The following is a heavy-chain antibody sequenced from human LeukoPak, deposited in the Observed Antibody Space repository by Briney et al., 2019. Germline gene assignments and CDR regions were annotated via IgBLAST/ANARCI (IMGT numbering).Heavy chain of an antibody. V-gene: IGHV4-4*07. J-gene: IGHJ4*02. CDR2: IYTSGST. D-gene: IGHD2-21*02. CDR1: GFTFSDYY. Sequence: GSLRLSCAASGFTFSDYYMSWIRQPAGKGLEWIGRIYTSGSTNYNPSLKSRVTMSVDTSKNQFSLKLSSVTAADTAVYYCARVSPIFCGGDCYNYFDYWGQGTLVTVSS. CDR3: ARVSPIFCGGDCYNYFDY.